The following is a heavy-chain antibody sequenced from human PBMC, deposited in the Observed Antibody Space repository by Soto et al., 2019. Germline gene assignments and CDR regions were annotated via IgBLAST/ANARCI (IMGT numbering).Heavy chain of an antibody. J-gene: IGHJ3*02. CDR2: TYYRSKWYN. Sequence: SQTLSLTCAISGDSVSSNSAAWNWIRQSPSRGLEWLGRTYYRSKWYNDYAVSVKSRITINPDTSKNQFSLQLNSVTPEDTAVYYRAISYCRGGSRYQDGAFDIWCQAIMVTVSS. CDR3: AISYCRGGSRYQDGAFDI. D-gene: IGHD2-15*01. CDR1: GDSVSSNSAA. V-gene: IGHV6-1*01.